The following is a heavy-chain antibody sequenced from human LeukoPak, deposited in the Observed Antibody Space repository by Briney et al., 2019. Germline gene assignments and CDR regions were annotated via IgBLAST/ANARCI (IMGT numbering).Heavy chain of an antibody. Sequence: PGGSLRLSCAASGFTFSSYEMNWVRQAPGKGLEWISHISRSGSAIYYAGSVEGRFTISRDDAQNALFLQMNSLRAEDTALYYCARSSGNYRPFDSWGRGTLVTVSS. CDR3: ARSSGNYRPFDS. J-gene: IGHJ4*02. V-gene: IGHV3-48*03. CDR1: GFTFSSYE. D-gene: IGHD1-26*01. CDR2: ISRSGSAI.